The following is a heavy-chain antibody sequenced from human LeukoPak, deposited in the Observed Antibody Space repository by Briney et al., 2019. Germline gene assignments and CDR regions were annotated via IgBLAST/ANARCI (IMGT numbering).Heavy chain of an antibody. CDR1: GITFSGYW. CDR2: IKQDGGEK. D-gene: IGHD3-3*01. CDR3: ARGAGWSYYYALDV. J-gene: IGHJ6*02. Sequence: GGSLRLSCAASGITFSGYWMTWVRQAPGKGLEWVANIKQDGGEKFYVDSVKGRFTISRDNAKNSLSLQMNSLRAEDTAVYYCARGAGWSYYYALDVWGQGTTVTVSS. V-gene: IGHV3-7*01.